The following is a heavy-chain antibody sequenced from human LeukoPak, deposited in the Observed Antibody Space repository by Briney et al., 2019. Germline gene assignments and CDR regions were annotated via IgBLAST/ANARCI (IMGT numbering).Heavy chain of an antibody. D-gene: IGHD2-2*01. V-gene: IGHV3-30-3*01. CDR1: GFTFSSYA. Sequence: GGSLRLSCAASGFTFSSYAMHWVRQAPGKGLEWVAVISYDGSNKYYADSVKGRFTISRDNSKNTLYLQMNSLRAEDTAVYYCARGPGEASDIVVVPAALRYYYYYYMDVWGKGTTVTVS. CDR2: ISYDGSNK. CDR3: ARGPGEASDIVVVPAALRYYYYYYMDV. J-gene: IGHJ6*03.